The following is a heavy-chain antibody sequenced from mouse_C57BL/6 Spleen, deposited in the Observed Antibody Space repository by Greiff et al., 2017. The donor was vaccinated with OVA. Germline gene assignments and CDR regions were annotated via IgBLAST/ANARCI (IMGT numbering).Heavy chain of an antibody. CDR1: GYTFTDYY. D-gene: IGHD2-2*01. V-gene: IGHV1-26*01. CDR2: INPNNGGT. CDR3: ARSGYGYEAWFAY. J-gene: IGHJ3*01. Sequence: VQLQQSGPELVKPGASVKISCKASGYTFTDYYMNWVKQSHGKSLEWIGDINPNNGGTSYNQKFKGKATLTVDKSSSTAYMELRSLTSEDSAVYYCARSGYGYEAWFAYWGQGTLVTVSA.